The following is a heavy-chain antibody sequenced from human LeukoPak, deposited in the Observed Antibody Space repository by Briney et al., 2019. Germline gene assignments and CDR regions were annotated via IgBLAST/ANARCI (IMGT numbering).Heavy chain of an antibody. CDR1: GLTVSSNY. Sequence: GGSLRLSCAASGLTVSSNYISWVRQAPGKGPEWVSIIVSGGTAYYTDSVKGRFTISRDNSKNTLYLQMNSLRAEDTALYYCARTIVGAAHDAFDIWGLGTMVTVSS. CDR3: ARTIVGAAHDAFDI. CDR2: IVSGGTA. V-gene: IGHV3-66*01. D-gene: IGHD1-26*01. J-gene: IGHJ3*02.